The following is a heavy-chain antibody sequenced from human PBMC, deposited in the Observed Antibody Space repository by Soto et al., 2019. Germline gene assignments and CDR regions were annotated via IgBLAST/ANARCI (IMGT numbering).Heavy chain of an antibody. Sequence: QVQLQESGPGLVKPSETLSLTCTVSGGSISSYYWSWIRQTPGKGLEWIGYIHYSGSTNYNPTLKSLVTITVDTAKIQFSLKVSCVAAADTSVYYGSRGEERVAIPSGYWGQGTLVTVSS. CDR3: SRGEERVAIPSGY. CDR2: IHYSGST. J-gene: IGHJ4*02. D-gene: IGHD2-21*01. CDR1: GGSISSYY. V-gene: IGHV4-59*01.